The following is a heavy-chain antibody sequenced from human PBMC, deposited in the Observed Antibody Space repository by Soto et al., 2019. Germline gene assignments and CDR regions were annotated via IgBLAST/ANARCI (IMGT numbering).Heavy chain of an antibody. D-gene: IGHD2-15*01. CDR2: INNDGSST. CDR3: AREACSGGSCFYFGPDH. CDR1: GFTFSSYW. J-gene: IGHJ4*02. V-gene: IGHV3-74*01. Sequence: GGSLRLSCAASGFTFSSYWMHWVRQAPGKGLVWVSRINNDGSSTSYADSVKGRFTISRDNAKNTLYLQMSSLRAEDTAVYYCAREACSGGSCFYFGPDHWGQGTLVTVSS.